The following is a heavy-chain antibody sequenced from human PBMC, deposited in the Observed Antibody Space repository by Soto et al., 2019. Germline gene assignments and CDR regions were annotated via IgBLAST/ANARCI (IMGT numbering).Heavy chain of an antibody. Sequence: QVQLVESGGGVVQPGRSLRLSCAASGFTFSSYGMHWVRQAPGKGLEWVAVISYDGSNKYYADSVKGRFTISRDNSKNTLYLQMNSLRAEDTAVYYCAKDRPHFDLWGRDTLVTVSS. CDR3: AKDRPHFDL. CDR2: ISYDGSNK. V-gene: IGHV3-30*18. CDR1: GFTFSSYG. J-gene: IGHJ2*01.